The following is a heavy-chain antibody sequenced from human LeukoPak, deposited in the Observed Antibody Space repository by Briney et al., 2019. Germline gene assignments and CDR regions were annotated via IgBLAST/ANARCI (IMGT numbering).Heavy chain of an antibody. Sequence: SETLSLTCTVTGGSISSYYWSWIRQPPGKGMEWIGYMYYSGSTNYNPSLKSRVTISVDTSKNQFSLKLSSVTAADTAVYYCASLYSGSYDTGSFDYFNYWGQGTLVTVSS. CDR3: ASLYSGSYDTGSFDYFNY. J-gene: IGHJ4*02. V-gene: IGHV4-59*01. CDR2: MYYSGST. D-gene: IGHD1-26*01. CDR1: GGSISSYY.